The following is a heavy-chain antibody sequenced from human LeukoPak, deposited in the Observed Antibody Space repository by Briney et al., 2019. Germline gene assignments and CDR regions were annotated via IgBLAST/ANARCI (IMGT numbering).Heavy chain of an antibody. V-gene: IGHV4-59*08. D-gene: IGHD3-10*01. CDR2: ISYTVNT. CDR1: GGSIISYY. Sequence: KASETLSLTCTVSGGSIISYYWTWIRQPPGRGPKWIGYISYTVNTNYNPSLKSRVTISVDTSKNQFSLRLSSVTAADTAVYYCARSRGGVTLDFWGQGTLVSVSS. CDR3: ARSRGGVTLDF. J-gene: IGHJ4*02.